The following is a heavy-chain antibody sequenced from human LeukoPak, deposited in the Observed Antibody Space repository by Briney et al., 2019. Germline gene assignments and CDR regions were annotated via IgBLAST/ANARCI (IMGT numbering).Heavy chain of an antibody. J-gene: IGHJ4*02. CDR3: ARDKEGDFDY. Sequence: ASLKLSCKASGYTFTSYGISWVRRSPGQGLEWMRWISAYNGNTNYAQKLQGRVTMTTDTATSTAYMELRSLRSDDTAVYYCARDKEGDFDYWGQGTLVTVSS. CDR1: GYTFTSYG. V-gene: IGHV1-18*04. CDR2: ISAYNGNT.